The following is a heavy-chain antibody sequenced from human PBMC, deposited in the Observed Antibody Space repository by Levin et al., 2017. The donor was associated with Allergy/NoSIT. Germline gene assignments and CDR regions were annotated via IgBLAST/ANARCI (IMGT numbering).Heavy chain of an antibody. V-gene: IGHV3-21*01. CDR1: GILFSSYD. CDR2: ISAGGNHI. Sequence: GESLKISCAASGILFSSYDMNWVRQAPGKGLEWVSSISAGGNHIYYADSVKGRFTISRDNAKNSLFLQMNSLRAEDTAVYYCASWAMYHYDRSAFDYFCYAVDVWGQGTTVTVSS. J-gene: IGHJ6*02. D-gene: IGHD3-22*01. CDR3: ASWAMYHYDRSAFDYFCYAVDV.